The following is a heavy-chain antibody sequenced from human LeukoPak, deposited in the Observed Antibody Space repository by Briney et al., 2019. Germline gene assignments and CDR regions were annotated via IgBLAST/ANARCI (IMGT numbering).Heavy chain of an antibody. J-gene: IGHJ4*02. V-gene: IGHV3-23*01. CDR3: AKDAGGYFDY. Sequence: ASVKVSCKASGGTFSSYAMSWVRQAPGKGLEWVSAISGSGGSTYYADSVKGRFTISRDNSKNTLYLQMNSLRAEDTAVYYCAKDAGGYFDYWGQGTLVTVSS. CDR2: ISGSGGST. CDR1: GGTFSSYA. D-gene: IGHD3-10*01.